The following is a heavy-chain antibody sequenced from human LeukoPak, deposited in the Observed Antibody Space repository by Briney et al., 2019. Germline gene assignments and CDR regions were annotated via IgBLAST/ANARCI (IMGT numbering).Heavy chain of an antibody. V-gene: IGHV1-18*01. D-gene: IGHD1-26*01. J-gene: IGHJ4*02. CDR2: ISAYNGNT. Sequence: ASVKVSCKASGYTFTSYGISWVRQAPGQGLEWMGWISAYNGNTNYAQKLQGRVTMTTDTSTSTAYMELRSLRSDDTAVYYCARDPGIVGATFVDYWGQGILVTVSS. CDR1: GYTFTSYG. CDR3: ARDPGIVGATFVDY.